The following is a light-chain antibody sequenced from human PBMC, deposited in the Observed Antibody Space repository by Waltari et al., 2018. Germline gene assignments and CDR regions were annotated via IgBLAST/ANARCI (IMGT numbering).Light chain of an antibody. CDR3: QQSYDTPLT. V-gene: IGKV1-39*01. CDR2: SAS. CDR1: QTISTY. Sequence: DIVMTQSPSSLSASVGDRVTITCRASQTISTYLNWYQQRPGKAPKLLIYSASTLQSGVPSRFSGSGSGTDFTLTISSLQPEDFATYYCQQSYDTPLTFGGGTRVEIK. J-gene: IGKJ4*01.